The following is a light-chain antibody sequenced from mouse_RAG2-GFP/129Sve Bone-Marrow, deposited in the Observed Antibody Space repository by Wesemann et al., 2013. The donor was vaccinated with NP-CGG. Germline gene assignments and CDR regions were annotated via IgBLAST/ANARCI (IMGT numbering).Light chain of an antibody. CDR1: QSLLNSGNQKNY. J-gene: IGKJ5*01. CDR2: WAS. CDR3: QQYSSYPLT. Sequence: DIVMTQSPSSLTVTAGEKVTMSCKSSQSLLNSGNQKNYLTWYQQKPGQPPKLLIYWASTRESGVPDRFTGSGSGTDFTLTISNVQSEDLADYFCQQYSSYPLTFGAGTKLELK. V-gene: IGKV8-19*01.